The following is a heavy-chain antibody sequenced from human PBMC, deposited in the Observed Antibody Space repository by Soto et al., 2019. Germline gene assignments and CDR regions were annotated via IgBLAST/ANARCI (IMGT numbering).Heavy chain of an antibody. CDR3: ARSDVGGDGALDV. J-gene: IGHJ3*01. Sequence: QVQLMQSGAEVKQPGASVKVSCKASGYTFTNYYMHWVRHVPGQGLEWLGIINPSGGGPAHAQNFRGRLTTTSDTSTTTIYMELNSLRSEDTAVYFCARSDVGGDGALDVWGQGTMVTVSS. D-gene: IGHD3-16*01. V-gene: IGHV1-46*03. CDR2: INPSGGGP. CDR1: GYTFTNYY.